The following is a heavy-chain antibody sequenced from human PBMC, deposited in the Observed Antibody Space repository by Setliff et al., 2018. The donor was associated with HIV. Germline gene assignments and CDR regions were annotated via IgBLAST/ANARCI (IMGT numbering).Heavy chain of an antibody. CDR2: IIPIFNTA. D-gene: IGHD5-12*01. CDR3: ARDQATGYEKVWFSWIDP. J-gene: IGHJ5*02. Sequence: GPPVKVSCKASGGTFSLYAINWVRQAPGQGLEWMGGIIPIFNTANYAQKFQGRVTITADGSTSTAYMELSSLRFEDTATYYCARDQATGYEKVWFSWIDPWGQGTLVTVSS. V-gene: IGHV1-69*13. CDR1: GGTFSLYA.